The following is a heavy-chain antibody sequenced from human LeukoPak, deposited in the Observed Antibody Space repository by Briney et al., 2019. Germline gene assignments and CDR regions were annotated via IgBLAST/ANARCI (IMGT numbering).Heavy chain of an antibody. V-gene: IGHV3-21*01. D-gene: IGHD6-19*01. Sequence: GGSLRLSCAASGFTFISYSMNWVRQAPGKGLKWVSSISSTSSYIYYADSVKSRFTISRDNAKNSLYLQMNSLRAEDTAVYYCARSSGWYHRGPDYYYYYMDVWGKGTTVTVS. J-gene: IGHJ6*03. CDR2: ISSTSSYI. CDR1: GFTFISYS. CDR3: ARSSGWYHRGPDYYYYYMDV.